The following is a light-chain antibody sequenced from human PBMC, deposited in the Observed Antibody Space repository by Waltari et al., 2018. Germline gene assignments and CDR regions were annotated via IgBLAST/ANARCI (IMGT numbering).Light chain of an antibody. CDR3: TSYTTTKTVV. CDR2: DVA. J-gene: IGLJ2*01. CDR1: SSDLGGYNY. V-gene: IGLV2-14*01. Sequence: QSALTQPASVSGSPGPSITISCPGTSSDLGGYNYLSWYKPHPGKAPNRRIYDVARWPSGVSNRFSGSKSGNTASLTISGLQAEDEADYYCTSYTTTKTVVFGGGTKVTVL.